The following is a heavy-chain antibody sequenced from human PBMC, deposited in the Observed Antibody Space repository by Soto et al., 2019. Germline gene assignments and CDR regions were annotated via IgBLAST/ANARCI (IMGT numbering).Heavy chain of an antibody. CDR1: GGSISSYY. V-gene: IGHV4-59*01. Sequence: SETLSLTCTVSGGSISSYYWSWIRQPHGKGLEWIGYIYHSGSTNYNPSLKSRVTISVDTSKNQFSLKLSSVTAADTAVYYCARASGDPYNYRSIDSWGQGTLVTVSS. D-gene: IGHD1-1*01. CDR2: IYHSGST. CDR3: ARASGDPYNYRSIDS. J-gene: IGHJ4*02.